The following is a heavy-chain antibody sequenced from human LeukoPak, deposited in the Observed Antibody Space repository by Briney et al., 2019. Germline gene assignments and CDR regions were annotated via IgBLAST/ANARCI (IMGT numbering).Heavy chain of an antibody. V-gene: IGHV4-34*01. CDR2: INHSGST. D-gene: IGHD6-13*01. J-gene: IGHJ6*02. CDR1: GGSFSGYY. Sequence: SETLSLTCAVYGGSFSGYYWSWIRQPPGKGLEWIGEINHSGSTNYNPSLKSRVTISVDTSKNQFSLKLSSVTAADTAVYYCARVIQAAAHSYYYYGMDVWGQGTTVTVSS. CDR3: ARVIQAAAHSYYYYGMDV.